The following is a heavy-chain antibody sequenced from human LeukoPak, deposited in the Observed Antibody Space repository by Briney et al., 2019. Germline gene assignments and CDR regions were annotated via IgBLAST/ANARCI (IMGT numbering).Heavy chain of an antibody. Sequence: SGGSLRLSCVASGFTFSDYYMNWLRQTPERGLEWLSYISNSGSAMYYADSVKGRFTISRDNAKNSLYLQINSLRAEDTAVYYCASDGSGYFGEWGQGTRVTVSS. CDR1: GFTFSDYY. CDR2: ISNSGSAM. CDR3: ASDGSGYFGE. V-gene: IGHV3-11*01. J-gene: IGHJ4*02. D-gene: IGHD3-22*01.